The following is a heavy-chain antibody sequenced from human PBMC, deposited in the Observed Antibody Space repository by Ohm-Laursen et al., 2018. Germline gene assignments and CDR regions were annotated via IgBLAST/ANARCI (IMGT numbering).Heavy chain of an antibody. V-gene: IGHV4-59*07. J-gene: IGHJ4*02. CDR3: ARLPDHSGWPFDY. Sequence: SDTLSLTCIVSDPAFRRDYWTWIRQFPGREMEWIGYIHYDGRTVYNPSLRSRLTMSIDTSKKQFSLRLTSATAADTAIYYCARLPDHSGWPFDYWGQGTLVTVSS. D-gene: IGHD6-19*01. CDR1: DPAFRRDY. CDR2: IHYDGRT.